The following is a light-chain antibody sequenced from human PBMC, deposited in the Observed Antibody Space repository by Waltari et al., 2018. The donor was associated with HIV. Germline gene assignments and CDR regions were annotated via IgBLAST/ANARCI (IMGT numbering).Light chain of an antibody. V-gene: IGKV3-15*01. Sequence: EIVMTQSPATLSVSPGERATLSCWASQSVSSNLAWYQQKPGQAPRLLIYGASTRATGLPARFSGSGSGTEFTLTINSLQSEDFAAYYCQQYINWPETFGPGTKVEIK. CDR3: QQYINWPET. CDR1: QSVSSN. CDR2: GAS. J-gene: IGKJ3*01.